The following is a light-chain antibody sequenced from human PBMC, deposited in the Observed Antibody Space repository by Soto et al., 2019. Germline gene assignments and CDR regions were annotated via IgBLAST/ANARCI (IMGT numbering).Light chain of an antibody. CDR3: QQRSNWPLT. V-gene: IGKV3-11*01. CDR2: DAS. J-gene: IGKJ4*01. Sequence: EIMLTQSPATLSLSPGERATPSCRASQSVSSYLAWYQQKPGQAPRLLIYDASNRATGIPARFSGSGSGTDFTLTISSLEPEDFAVYYCQQRSNWPLTFGGGTKVDIK. CDR1: QSVSSY.